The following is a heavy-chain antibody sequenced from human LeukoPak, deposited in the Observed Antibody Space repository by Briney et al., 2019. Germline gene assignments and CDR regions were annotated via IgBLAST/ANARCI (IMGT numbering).Heavy chain of an antibody. Sequence: SETLSLTCTVSGGSISSSSYYWGWIRQPPGKGLEWIGSIYYSGSTYYSPSLKSRVTISVDTSKNQFSLKLSSVTAADTAVYYCASHYYDSSGYYRPEAFDIWGQGTMVTVSS. V-gene: IGHV4-39*01. D-gene: IGHD3-22*01. CDR2: IYYSGST. J-gene: IGHJ3*02. CDR1: GGSISSSSYY. CDR3: ASHYYDSSGYYRPEAFDI.